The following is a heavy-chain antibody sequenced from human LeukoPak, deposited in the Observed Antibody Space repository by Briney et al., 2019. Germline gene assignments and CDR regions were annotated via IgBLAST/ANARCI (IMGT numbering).Heavy chain of an antibody. V-gene: IGHV4-59*01. CDR2: IYYSGST. Sequence: SETLSLTCTVSGGSISSYYWSWIRQPPGKGLEWIGYIYYSGSTNYNPSLKSRVTISVDTSKNQFSLKLSSVTAADTAVYYCASANYYCYYYMDVWGKGTTVTVSS. CDR3: ASANYYCYYYMDV. J-gene: IGHJ6*03. CDR1: GGSISSYY.